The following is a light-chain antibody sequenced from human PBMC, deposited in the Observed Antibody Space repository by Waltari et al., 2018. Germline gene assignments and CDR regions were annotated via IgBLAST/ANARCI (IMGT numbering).Light chain of an antibody. CDR1: TGAVTRDHY. Sequence: QAVLPPEPSLTVSPGGTVTLTCASSTGAVTRDHYPYWSQQRPGQAPRTLIYDTRNKHSWTPARFSGSLLGDKAALTLSGAQPEDEAEYYCLLSYSGGRQVFGGGTKLTVL. CDR3: LLSYSGGRQV. J-gene: IGLJ3*02. V-gene: IGLV7-46*01. CDR2: DTR.